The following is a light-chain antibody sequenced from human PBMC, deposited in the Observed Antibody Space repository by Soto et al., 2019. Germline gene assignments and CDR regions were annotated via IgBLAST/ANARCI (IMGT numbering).Light chain of an antibody. V-gene: IGLV2-14*01. CDR2: DVS. J-gene: IGLJ2*01. Sequence: QSVLTQPASVSGSPGQSITISCTGSSGDIGDYKYVSWYKQHPGKAPKLMIYDVSNRPSGVSNRFSASKSGNTASLTISGLQAEDEADYYCSLYTSTNFVIFGGGTKLTVL. CDR1: SGDIGDYKY. CDR3: SLYTSTNFVI.